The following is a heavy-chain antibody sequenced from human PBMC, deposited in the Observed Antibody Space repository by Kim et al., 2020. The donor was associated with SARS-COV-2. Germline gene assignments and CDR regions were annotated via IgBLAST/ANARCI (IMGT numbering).Heavy chain of an antibody. J-gene: IGHJ4*02. CDR1: GFTFSSYA. CDR3: ASHGSGYDPH. Sequence: GGSLRLSCAASGFTFSSYAMHWVRQAPGKGLESVAVISYDGSNKYYADSVKGRFTISRDNSKNTLYLQMNSLRAEDTAVYYCASHGSGYDPHWGQGTLVTVSS. V-gene: IGHV3-30-3*01. CDR2: ISYDGSNK. D-gene: IGHD5-12*01.